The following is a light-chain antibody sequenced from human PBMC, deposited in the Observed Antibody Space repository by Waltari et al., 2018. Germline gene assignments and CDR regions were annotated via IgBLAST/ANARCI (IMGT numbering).Light chain of an antibody. V-gene: IGLV8-61*01. Sequence: QTVVTQEPSFSVSPGGTVTLTCGLTSGSVSATFYPSWYQQTPGQSPRTLIYSPTARPSGVPDRFSGSILGNKAALTITGAQADDESDYYCMLYRQTGMWVLGGGTKLTVL. CDR2: SPT. J-gene: IGLJ3*02. CDR3: MLYRQTGMWV. CDR1: SGSVSATFY.